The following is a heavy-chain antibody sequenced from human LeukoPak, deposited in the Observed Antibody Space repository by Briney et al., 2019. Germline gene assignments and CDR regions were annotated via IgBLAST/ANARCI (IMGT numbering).Heavy chain of an antibody. Sequence: SETLSLTCAVYGGSFSGYYWSWIRQPPGKGLEWIGEINHSGRTNYNPSLKGRVTISVDTSKNQFSLELSSVTAADTAVYYCVAYSSGYYGFEYWGQGTLVTVSS. CDR3: VAYSSGYYGFEY. V-gene: IGHV4-34*01. CDR1: GGSFSGYY. J-gene: IGHJ4*02. CDR2: INHSGRT. D-gene: IGHD3-22*01.